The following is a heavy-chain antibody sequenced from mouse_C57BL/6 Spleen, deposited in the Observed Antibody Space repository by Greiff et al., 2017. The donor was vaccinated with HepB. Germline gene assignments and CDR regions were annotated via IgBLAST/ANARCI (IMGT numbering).Heavy chain of an antibody. CDR3: ARADYYGSSWFAY. J-gene: IGHJ3*01. D-gene: IGHD1-1*01. CDR2: IDPANGNT. V-gene: IGHV14-3*01. CDR1: GFNIKNTY. Sequence: EVQLQQSVAELVRPGASVKLSCTASGFNIKNTYMPWVKQRPEQGLEWIGRIDPANGNTKYAPKFQGKATITADTSSNTAYLQLSSLTSEDTAIYYCARADYYGSSWFAYWGQGTLVTVSA.